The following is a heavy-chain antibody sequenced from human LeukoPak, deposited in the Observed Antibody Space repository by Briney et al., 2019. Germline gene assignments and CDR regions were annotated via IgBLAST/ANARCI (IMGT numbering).Heavy chain of an antibody. V-gene: IGHV3-48*01. CDR2: ISSGGSAL. D-gene: IGHD3-22*01. J-gene: IGHJ4*02. Sequence: GGSLRLSCAASGFTFSSYGMNWVRQAPGKGLEWVSYISSGGSALYYAESVKSRFTISRDNSKNTLYLQMNSLRAEDTAVYYCARDAGPFRNYDSSGLLDYWGQGTLVTVSS. CDR3: ARDAGPFRNYDSSGLLDY. CDR1: GFTFSSYG.